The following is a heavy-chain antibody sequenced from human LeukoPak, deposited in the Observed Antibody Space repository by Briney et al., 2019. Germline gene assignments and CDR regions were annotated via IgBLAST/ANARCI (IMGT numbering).Heavy chain of an antibody. J-gene: IGHJ4*02. Sequence: SETLSLTCTVSGASISIGFYYWSWIRQHPGKSLGWLGYIYYSGSTYYNPSLKSRVTMSVDTSKNQFSLKLSSVTAADTAVYYCARGPYRNSFDYWGQGTLVTVSS. CDR3: ARGPYRNSFDY. CDR2: IYYSGST. CDR1: GASISIGFYY. D-gene: IGHD4-11*01. V-gene: IGHV4-31*03.